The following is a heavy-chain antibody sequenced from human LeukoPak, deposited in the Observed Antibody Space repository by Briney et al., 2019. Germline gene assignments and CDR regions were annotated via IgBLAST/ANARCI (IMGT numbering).Heavy chain of an antibody. CDR1: GFTFSSYG. V-gene: IGHV3-30*03. Sequence: PGGSLRLSCAASGFTFSSYGMHWVRQAPGKGLEWVAVISYDGSNKYYADSVKGRFTISRDNSKNTLYLQMNSLRAEDTAVYYCARDTTVAPFDLWGRGTLVTVSS. J-gene: IGHJ2*01. CDR2: ISYDGSNK. CDR3: ARDTTVAPFDL. D-gene: IGHD1-1*01.